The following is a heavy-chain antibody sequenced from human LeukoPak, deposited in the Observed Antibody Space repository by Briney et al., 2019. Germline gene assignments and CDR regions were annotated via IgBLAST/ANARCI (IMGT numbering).Heavy chain of an antibody. CDR2: FDPEDGET. Sequence: ASVKVSCKVSGYTLTELSMHWVRQAPGKGLEWMGGFDPEDGETIYAQKFQGRVTITEDTSTDTAYMELSSLRPEDTAVYYCATWGAPAAEAFDIWGQGTMVTVSS. J-gene: IGHJ3*02. CDR3: ATWGAPAAEAFDI. V-gene: IGHV1-24*01. D-gene: IGHD2-2*01. CDR1: GYTLTELS.